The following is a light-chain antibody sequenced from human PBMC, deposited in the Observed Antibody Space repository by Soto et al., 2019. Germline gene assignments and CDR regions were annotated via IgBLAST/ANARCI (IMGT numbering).Light chain of an antibody. J-gene: IGKJ4*01. CDR3: PLFTCLPIP. Sequence: TLSLSPGERATLSCSASQTVRYNYLAWYQQKPGQAPRLLIYDASSRATGIPDRFSGGGSGTDFTLTICILEPEDFTGDSCPLFTCLPIPFAEGTRL. CDR2: DAS. CDR1: QTVRYNY. V-gene: IGKV3D-20*02.